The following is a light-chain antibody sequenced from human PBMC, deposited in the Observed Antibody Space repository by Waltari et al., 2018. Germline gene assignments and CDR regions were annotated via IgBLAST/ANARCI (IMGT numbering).Light chain of an antibody. CDR3: CSYAGNVWV. J-gene: IGLJ3*02. Sequence: QSALTQPRSVSGSPGQSVTISCPGTSSDIGVYNYVSWYKRHPVKAPKLMIYDFNKRPSGVPDLFLGYKACNPASLTIAVLQAEDEADYYCCSYAGNVWVFGGGTKLTVL. CDR2: DFN. CDR1: SSDIGVYNY. V-gene: IGLV2-11*01.